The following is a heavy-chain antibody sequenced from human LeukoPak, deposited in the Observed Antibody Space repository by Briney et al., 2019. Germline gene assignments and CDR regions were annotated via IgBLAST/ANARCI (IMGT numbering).Heavy chain of an antibody. V-gene: IGHV4-34*01. CDR2: INHSGST. CDR1: GVSFSGYY. CDR3: ARVGYCSSTSCYLFDY. Sequence: KTSETLSLTCAVYGVSFSGYYWSWVRQPPGKGLEWIGEINHSGSTNYNPSRKSRVTISVDTSKNQFSLKLSSVTAADTAVYYCARVGYCSSTSCYLFDYWGQGTLVTVSS. J-gene: IGHJ4*02. D-gene: IGHD2-2*03.